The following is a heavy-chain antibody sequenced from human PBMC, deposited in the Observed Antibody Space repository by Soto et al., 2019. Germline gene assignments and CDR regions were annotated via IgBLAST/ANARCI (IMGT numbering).Heavy chain of an antibody. CDR3: AKHPAKGYCSSTSCYWWDY. Sequence: PGGSLRLYCAASRFTLSSYGIHWVRQAPGKGLEWVAVISYDGSNKYYADSVKGRFTISRDNSKNTLYLQMNSLRAEDTAVYYCAKHPAKGYCSSTSCYWWDYWGQGTLVTVSS. V-gene: IGHV3-30*18. D-gene: IGHD2-2*01. CDR1: RFTLSSYG. CDR2: ISYDGSNK. J-gene: IGHJ4*02.